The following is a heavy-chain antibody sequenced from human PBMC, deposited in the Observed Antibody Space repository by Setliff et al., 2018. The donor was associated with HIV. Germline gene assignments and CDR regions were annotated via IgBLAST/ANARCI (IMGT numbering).Heavy chain of an antibody. CDR1: GFTFSSYA. J-gene: IGHJ5*01. CDR2: ITVSGDST. CDR3: ARGWFDS. Sequence: GGSLRLSCAASGFTFSSYAMTWVRQAPGKGLEWVSSITVSGDSTYYANSVKGRFTISRDSSKNTLSLQMSSLRAEDTAFYYCARGWFDSWGQGTLVTVSS. V-gene: IGHV3-23*01.